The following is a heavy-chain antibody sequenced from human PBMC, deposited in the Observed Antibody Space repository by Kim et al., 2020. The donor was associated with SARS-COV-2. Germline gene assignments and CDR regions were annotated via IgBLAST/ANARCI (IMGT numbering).Heavy chain of an antibody. CDR1: GFTLGTYS. Sequence: GGSLRLSCAASGFTLGTYSMTWVRQAPGTGLEWVSSISSGSSFLHYPDSVKGRFTISRDNAKNTLYLQMDSLRAEDTALYYCARVGSGSSNGLGMAFDIWGQGTMVTVSS. J-gene: IGHJ3*02. CDR3: ARVGSGSSNGLGMAFDI. D-gene: IGHD1-26*01. V-gene: IGHV3-21*01. CDR2: ISSGSSFL.